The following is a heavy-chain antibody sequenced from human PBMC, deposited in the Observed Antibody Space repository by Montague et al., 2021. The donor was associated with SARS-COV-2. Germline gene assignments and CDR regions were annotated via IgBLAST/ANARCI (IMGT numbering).Heavy chain of an antibody. Sequence: SLRLSCAATGFTSRTYAMTWVRQAPEKGLEWFSSISGTGGSTYYADSVKGRFSISRDKSKNTLYLQMNSLRAEDTAIYYCAADAKFSVATIPGYWGQGTLVTVSS. J-gene: IGHJ4*02. CDR1: GFTSRTYA. CDR2: ISGTGGST. D-gene: IGHD5-12*01. V-gene: IGHV3-23*01. CDR3: AADAKFSVATIPGY.